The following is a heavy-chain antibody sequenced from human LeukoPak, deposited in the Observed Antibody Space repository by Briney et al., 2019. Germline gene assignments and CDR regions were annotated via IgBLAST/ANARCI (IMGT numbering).Heavy chain of an antibody. CDR2: IWYAGHNK. D-gene: IGHD6-19*01. CDR3: ARNGQQWPVYSCDD. CDR1: GFNFSSFG. Sequence: GGSLRLSCAASGFNFSSFGMHWVRQAPGKGLEWVAVIWYAGHNKYNADSMKGRFTISRDNSKNTLYLHLTSLRADDTAVYYCARNGQQWPVYSCDDWGQGTLVTVSS. V-gene: IGHV3-33*01. J-gene: IGHJ4*02.